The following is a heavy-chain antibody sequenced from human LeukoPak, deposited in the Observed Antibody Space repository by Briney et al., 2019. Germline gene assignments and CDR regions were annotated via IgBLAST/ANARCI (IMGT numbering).Heavy chain of an antibody. V-gene: IGHV3-33*06. CDR1: GSTFSSYG. CDR3: AKEITMIPKLGFDY. CDR2: IWYDGSNK. J-gene: IGHJ4*02. Sequence: GGSLRLSCAASGSTFSSYGMHWVRQAPGKGLEWVAVIWYDGSNKYYADSVKGRFTISRDNSKNTPYLQMNSLRAEDTAVYYCAKEITMIPKLGFDYWGQGTLVTVSS. D-gene: IGHD3-22*01.